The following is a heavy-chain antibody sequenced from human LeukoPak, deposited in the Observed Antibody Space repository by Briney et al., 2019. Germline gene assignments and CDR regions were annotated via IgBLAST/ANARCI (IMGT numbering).Heavy chain of an antibody. CDR2: INRGGSEK. D-gene: IGHD6-19*01. V-gene: IGHV3-7*01. CDR1: GFTFSSYW. J-gene: IGHJ4*02. CDR3: ARDRGSSGWYEFDY. Sequence: PGGSLRLSCAASGFTFSSYWMSWVRQAPGKGLEWVANINRGGSEKYYVASVKGRFTISRDNAKTSLYLQMNSLRAEATAVYYCARDRGSSGWYEFDYWGQGTLVSVSS.